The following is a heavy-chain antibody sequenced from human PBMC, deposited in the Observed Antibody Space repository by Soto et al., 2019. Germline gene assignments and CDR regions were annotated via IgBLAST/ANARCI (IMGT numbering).Heavy chain of an antibody. Sequence: EVQLLESGGGLVQPGGSLRLSCAASGFTFSTYSMTWVRQAPGKGLEWVSTIRDSGHSTHYADSVTGRFAISRDNSRNTLFLQMNSLRAEDTAVYYCARVKAQILSSGWYGGDDIWGQGTMVTVSS. D-gene: IGHD6-19*01. CDR2: IRDSGHST. V-gene: IGHV3-23*01. J-gene: IGHJ3*02. CDR3: ARVKAQILSSGWYGGDDI. CDR1: GFTFSTYS.